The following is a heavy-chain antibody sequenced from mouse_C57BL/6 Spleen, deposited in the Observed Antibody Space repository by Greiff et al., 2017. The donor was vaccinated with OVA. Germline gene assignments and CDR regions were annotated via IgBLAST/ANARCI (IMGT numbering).Heavy chain of an antibody. J-gene: IGHJ2*01. V-gene: IGHV1-55*01. CDR1: GYTFTSYW. CDR2: IYPGSGST. CDR3: ARSGIYYGSSFYFDY. Sequence: QVQLQQPGAELVKPGASVKMSCKASGYTFTSYWITWVKQRPGQGLEWIGDIYPGSGSTNYNEKFKSKATLTVDTSSSTAYMQLSSLTSEDSAVYYCARSGIYYGSSFYFDYWGQGTTLTVSS. D-gene: IGHD1-1*01.